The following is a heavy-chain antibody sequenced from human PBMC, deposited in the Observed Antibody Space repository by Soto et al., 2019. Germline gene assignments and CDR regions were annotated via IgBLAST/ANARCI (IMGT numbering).Heavy chain of an antibody. Sequence: GASVKVFCKASGYTFTSYGISWVRQAPGQGLEWMGWISAYNGNTNYAQKFQGRVTITADESTSTAYMELSSLRSEDTAVYYCARELDGILDYYYGMDVWGQGTTVTVSS. J-gene: IGHJ6*02. CDR1: GYTFTSYG. D-gene: IGHD1-20*01. CDR2: ISAYNGNT. CDR3: ARELDGILDYYYGMDV. V-gene: IGHV1-18*01.